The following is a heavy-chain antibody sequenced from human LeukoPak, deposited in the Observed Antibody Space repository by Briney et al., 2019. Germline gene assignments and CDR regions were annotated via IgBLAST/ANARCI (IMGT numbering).Heavy chain of an antibody. D-gene: IGHD3-9*01. J-gene: IGHJ2*01. CDR1: GYSISSGYY. V-gene: IGHV4-38-2*02. CDR2: IYHSGST. CDR3: ARQYIDILTGYHRGELYWYFDL. Sequence: SETLSLTCTVSGYSISSGYYWGWIRQPPGKGLEWIGSIYHSGSTYYNPSLKSRVTISVDTSKNQFSLKLSSVTAADTAVYYCARQYIDILTGYHRGELYWYFDLWGRGTLVTVSS.